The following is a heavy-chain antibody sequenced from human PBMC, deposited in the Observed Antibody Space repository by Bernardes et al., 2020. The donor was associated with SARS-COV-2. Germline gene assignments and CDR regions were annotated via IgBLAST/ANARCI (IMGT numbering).Heavy chain of an antibody. CDR1: GGTFSSYT. V-gene: IGHV1-69*02. D-gene: IGHD3-22*01. CDR3: AWGGSSGYYYYYYGMDV. Sequence: VKVSCKASGGTFSSYTLSWVRQAPGQGLEWMGRIIPILGIANYAQKFQGRVTITADKSTSTAYMELSSLRSEDTAVYYCAWGGSSGYYYYYYGMDVWGQGTTVTVSS. J-gene: IGHJ6*02. CDR2: IIPILGIA.